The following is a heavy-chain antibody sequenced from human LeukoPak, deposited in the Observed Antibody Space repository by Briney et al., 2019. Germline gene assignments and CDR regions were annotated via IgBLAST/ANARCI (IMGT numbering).Heavy chain of an antibody. CDR2: IYYSGST. CDR3: ARQQRPPSDAFDI. V-gene: IGHV4-59*08. J-gene: IGHJ3*02. Sequence: SETLSLTCTVSGGSISSYYWSWIRQPPGKGLEWIGYIYYSGSTNYTPSLKSRVTISVDTSKNQFSLKLSSVTAADTAVYYCARQQRPPSDAFDIWGQGTMVTVSS. CDR1: GGSISSYY.